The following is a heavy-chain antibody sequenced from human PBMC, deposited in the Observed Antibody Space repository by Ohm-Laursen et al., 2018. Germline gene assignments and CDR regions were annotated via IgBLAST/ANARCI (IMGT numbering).Heavy chain of an antibody. J-gene: IGHJ6*02. CDR2: IYHSGST. V-gene: IGHV4-31*03. Sequence: SETLSLTCIVSGGSISSGAYCWSWIRQHPGKGLEWIGYIYHSGSTYYNPSLKSRVTISVDTSKNQFSLKLSSVTAADTAVYYCARQISIAARTYYYYGMDVWGQGTTVTVSS. D-gene: IGHD6-6*01. CDR1: GGSISSGAYC. CDR3: ARQISIAARTYYYYGMDV.